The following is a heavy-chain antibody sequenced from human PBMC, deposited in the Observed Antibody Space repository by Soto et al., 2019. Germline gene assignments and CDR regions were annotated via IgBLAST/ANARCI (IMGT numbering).Heavy chain of an antibody. CDR1: GFTFSSYA. CDR3: AKGAVVRGVYDLDY. D-gene: IGHD3-10*01. J-gene: IGHJ4*02. V-gene: IGHV3-23*01. CDR2: VSGSGGST. Sequence: EVQLLESGGGLVQPGGSLRLSCAASGFTFSSYAMNLVRQAPGKGLECVSAVSGSGGSTYYADAVKGRFTISRDNSKNTMYLQMNSLRDEDTAVYYCAKGAVVRGVYDLDYSGQGTLVTVSS.